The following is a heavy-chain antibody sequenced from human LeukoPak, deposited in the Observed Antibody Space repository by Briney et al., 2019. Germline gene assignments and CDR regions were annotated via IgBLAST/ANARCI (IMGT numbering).Heavy chain of an antibody. V-gene: IGHV3-30*19. J-gene: IGHJ5*01. CDR3: ARDWGASDWYNWFDS. CDR2: VAHDGVNK. D-gene: IGHD3-9*01. Sequence: KSGGSLRLSCATSGFSLKAYAMHWIRQAPGKGLEWVATVAHDGVNKYYLDSVKGRFTISRDSSDTLDLQMNSLRPEDTAVYYCARDWGASDWYNWFDSWVEGTLVIVDS. CDR1: GFSLKAYA.